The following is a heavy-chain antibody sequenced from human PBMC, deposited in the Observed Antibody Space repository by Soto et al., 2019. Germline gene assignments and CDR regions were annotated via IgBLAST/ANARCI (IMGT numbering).Heavy chain of an antibody. CDR2: IHYSGSS. CDR3: ASSYGNAWHTY. J-gene: IGHJ4*02. CDR1: GDSISSYY. D-gene: IGHD3-10*01. V-gene: IGHV4-59*01. Sequence: LSLTCTFSGDSISSYYWSWIRQPPGKGLEWIGYIHYSGSSHYNPSLKSRLTMSVDRSKNQFSLKLSSVTAADTAVYYCASSYGNAWHTYWGQGTLVTVSS.